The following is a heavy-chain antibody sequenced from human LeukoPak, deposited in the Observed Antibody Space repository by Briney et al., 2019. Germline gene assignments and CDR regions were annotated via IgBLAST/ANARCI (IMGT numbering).Heavy chain of an antibody. D-gene: IGHD3-22*01. CDR2: INPNSGGT. V-gene: IGHV1-2*02. Sequence: ASVKVSCKASGCTFTGYYMHWVRQAPGQGLEWMGWINPNSGGTNYAQKFQGRVTMTRDTSISTAYMELSRLRSDDTAVYYCARDYYDSSGCFDYWGQGTLVTVSS. CDR3: ARDYYDSSGCFDY. J-gene: IGHJ4*02. CDR1: GCTFTGYY.